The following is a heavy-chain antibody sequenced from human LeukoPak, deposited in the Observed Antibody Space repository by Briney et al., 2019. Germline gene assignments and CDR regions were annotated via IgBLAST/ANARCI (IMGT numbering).Heavy chain of an antibody. CDR2: IYYSGST. CDR1: GDSISSYY. CDR3: ARGIRSKASGMDV. J-gene: IGHJ6*04. Sequence: SGTLSLTCTVSGDSISSYYWSWIRQPPGRGLEWIGYIYYSGSTNYNPSLKSRVIISVDTSKNQFSLKLNSVTAADTAVYYCARGIRSKASGMDVWGKGTTVTISS. D-gene: IGHD4-11*01. V-gene: IGHV4-59*01.